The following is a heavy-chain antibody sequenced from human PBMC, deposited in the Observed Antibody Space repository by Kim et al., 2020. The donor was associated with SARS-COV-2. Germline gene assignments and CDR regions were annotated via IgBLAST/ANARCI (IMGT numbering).Heavy chain of an antibody. D-gene: IGHD3-22*01. CDR2: LYYSGST. CDR3: ARGLTMIVVVIPGGWFDP. J-gene: IGHJ5*02. Sequence: SETLSLTCTVSGGSISSSSYYWGWIRQPPGKGLEWIGSLYYSGSTYYNLSLKIRVTISVDTSKNQFSLKLGSVTAADTAVYYCARGLTMIVVVIPGGWFDPWGQGTLVTVSS. V-gene: IGHV4-39*01. CDR1: GGSISSSSYY.